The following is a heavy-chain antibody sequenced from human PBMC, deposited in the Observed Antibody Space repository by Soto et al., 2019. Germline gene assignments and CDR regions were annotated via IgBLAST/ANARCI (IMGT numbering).Heavy chain of an antibody. D-gene: IGHD2-2*02. Sequence: SETLSLTCTVSGGSISSGDYYWSWIRQPPGKGLEWIGYIYYSGSTYYNPSLKSRVTISVDTSKNQFSLKLSSVTAADTAVYYCARDRADGYCSSTSCYKGGFDPWGQGTLVTVS. CDR2: IYYSGST. CDR3: ARDRADGYCSSTSCYKGGFDP. CDR1: GGSISSGDYY. J-gene: IGHJ5*02. V-gene: IGHV4-30-4*01.